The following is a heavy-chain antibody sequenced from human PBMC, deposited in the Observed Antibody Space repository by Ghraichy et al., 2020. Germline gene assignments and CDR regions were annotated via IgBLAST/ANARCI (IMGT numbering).Heavy chain of an antibody. CDR3: ARGLRYCSGPSGPNCFDP. CDR2: IYWDDDQ. Sequence: SGPTLVKPTQTLTLTCTFSGFSLSTRGVGVGWIRQPPGKALEWLALIYWDDDQRYSPSLESRLTITKDTSKSQVVLTMTNVDPVDTATYYGARGLRYCSGPSGPNCFDPWGQGTLVTVSS. CDR1: GFSLSTRGVG. J-gene: IGHJ5*02. V-gene: IGHV2-5*02. D-gene: IGHD2-2*01.